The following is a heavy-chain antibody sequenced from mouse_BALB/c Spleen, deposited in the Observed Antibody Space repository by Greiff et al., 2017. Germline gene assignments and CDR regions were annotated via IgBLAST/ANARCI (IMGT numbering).Heavy chain of an antibody. J-gene: IGHJ3*01. CDR1: GFNIKDTY. CDR3: AASYYGSFAY. Sequence: VQLQQSGAELVKPGASVKLSRTASGFNIKDTYMHWVKQRPEQGLEWIGRIDPANGNTKYDPKFQGKATITADTSSNTAYLQLSSLTSEDTAVYYCAASYYGSFAYWGQGTLVTVSA. D-gene: IGHD1-2*01. V-gene: IGHV14-3*02. CDR2: IDPANGNT.